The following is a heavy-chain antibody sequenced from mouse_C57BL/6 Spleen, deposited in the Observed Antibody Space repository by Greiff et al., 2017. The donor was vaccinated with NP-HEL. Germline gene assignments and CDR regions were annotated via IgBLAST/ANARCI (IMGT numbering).Heavy chain of an antibody. CDR2: IDPSDSET. D-gene: IGHD2-4*01. V-gene: IGHV1-52*01. CDR1: GYTFTSYW. J-gene: IGHJ2*01. Sequence: QVQLQQPGAELVRPGSSVKLSCKASGYTFTSYWMHWVKQRPIQGLEWIGNIDPSDSETHYNQKFKDKATLTVDKSSSTAYMQLSSLTSEDSAVYDCARSGYDYDFDYWGQGTTLTVSS. CDR3: ARSGYDYDFDY.